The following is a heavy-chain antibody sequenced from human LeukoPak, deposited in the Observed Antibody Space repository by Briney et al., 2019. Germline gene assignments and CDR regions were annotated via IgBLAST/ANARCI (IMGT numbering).Heavy chain of an antibody. V-gene: IGHV3-23*01. CDR3: AKDLMGSPQTPNGY. Sequence: PGGSLRLSCAASGFTFSSYAMSWVRHAPGKGLEWVSAISGSGGSTYYADSVKGRFTISRDNSKNTLYLQMNSLRAEDTAVYYCAKDLMGSPQTPNGYWGHGTLVTVSS. D-gene: IGHD2-8*01. J-gene: IGHJ4*01. CDR2: ISGSGGST. CDR1: GFTFSSYA.